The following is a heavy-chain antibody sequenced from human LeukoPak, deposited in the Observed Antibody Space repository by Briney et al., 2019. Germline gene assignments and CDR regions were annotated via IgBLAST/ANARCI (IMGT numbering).Heavy chain of an antibody. CDR2: ISNNGGYT. D-gene: IGHD2-15*01. Sequence: PGGSLRLSCAASGFTFSSSAMSWVRQAPGKGLEWVSAISNNGGYTYYADSVQGRSTVSRDNSKSMLCLQMNSLRAEDTAVYYCAKQLGYCSDGSCYFPYWGQGTLVTVSS. CDR1: GFTFSSSA. CDR3: AKQLGYCSDGSCYFPY. V-gene: IGHV3-23*01. J-gene: IGHJ4*02.